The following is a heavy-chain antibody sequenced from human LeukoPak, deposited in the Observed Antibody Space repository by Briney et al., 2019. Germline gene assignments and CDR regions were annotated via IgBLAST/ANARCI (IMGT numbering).Heavy chain of an antibody. V-gene: IGHV1-69*06. J-gene: IGHJ6*03. CDR2: IIPIFGTA. D-gene: IGHD5-12*01. CDR3: GTATRDYYYYMDV. Sequence: SVKVSCKASGGTFSSYAISWVRQAPGQGLEWMGGIIPIFGTANYAQKFQGRVTITADKSTSTAYMELSSLRSEDTAVYYCGTATRDYYYYMDVWGKGTTVTVSS. CDR1: GGTFSSYA.